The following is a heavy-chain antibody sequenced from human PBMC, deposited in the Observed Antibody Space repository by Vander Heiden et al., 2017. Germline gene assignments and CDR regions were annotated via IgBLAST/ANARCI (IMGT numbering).Heavy chain of an antibody. CDR3: ARDKGLSNYYYYGMDV. CDR1: GGTFSSYA. D-gene: IGHD6-19*01. CDR2: IIPIFGTA. Sequence: QVQLVQSGAEVKKPGSSVTVSCKASGGTFSSYAISWVRQAPGQGLEWMGGIIPIFGTANYAQKFQGRVTITADESTSTAYMELSSLRSEDTAVYYCARDKGLSNYYYYGMDVWGQGTTVTVSS. V-gene: IGHV1-69*01. J-gene: IGHJ6*02.